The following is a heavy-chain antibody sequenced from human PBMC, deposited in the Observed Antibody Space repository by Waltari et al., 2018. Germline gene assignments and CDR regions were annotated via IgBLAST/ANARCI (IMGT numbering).Heavy chain of an antibody. V-gene: IGHV3-15*01. D-gene: IGHD6-13*01. J-gene: IGHJ4*02. CDR3: TGGAVTGTDF. CDR1: GVTFISAW. Sequence: EVQLVESGGGLVKPGGSLRPSCAAAGVTFISAWMSWVRQAPGKGLEWVGRIKSKKDGETTDYAAPVKGRFTISRDDSQNTLYLQISSLKTEDTAVYYCTGGAVTGTDFWGQGTLVTVSS. CDR2: IKSKKDGETT.